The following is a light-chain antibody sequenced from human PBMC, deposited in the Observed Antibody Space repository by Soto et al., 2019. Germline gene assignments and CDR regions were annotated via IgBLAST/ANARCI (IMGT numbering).Light chain of an antibody. CDR1: QSIDSW. CDR3: QQFHRYPVT. CDR2: KAS. V-gene: IGKV1-5*03. Sequence: DIQMTQSPSTLSASVGDRVTTTCRASQSIDSWLAWYQQKPGKAPNLLIYKASSLESGVPSRFSGSGSGTEFTLTISSLQPDDSATYYCQQFHRYPVTFGQGTKVDIK. J-gene: IGKJ1*01.